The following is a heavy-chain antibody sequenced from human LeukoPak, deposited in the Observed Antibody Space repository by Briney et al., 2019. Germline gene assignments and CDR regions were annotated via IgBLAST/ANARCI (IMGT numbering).Heavy chain of an antibody. D-gene: IGHD6-13*01. J-gene: IGHJ4*02. CDR2: ISGSGGST. Sequence: GGSLRLSCAASGLTFSSYAMSWVRQAPGKGLEWVSAISGSGGSTYYADSAKGRFTISRDNSKNTLYLQMNSLRAEDTAVYYCAKSTGYSSSSYFDYWGQGILVTVSS. V-gene: IGHV3-23*01. CDR1: GLTFSSYA. CDR3: AKSTGYSSSSYFDY.